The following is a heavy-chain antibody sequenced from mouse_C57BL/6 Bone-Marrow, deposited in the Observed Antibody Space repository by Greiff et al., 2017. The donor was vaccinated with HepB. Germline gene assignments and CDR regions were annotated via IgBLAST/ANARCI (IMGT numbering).Heavy chain of an antibody. CDR2: INPSNGGT. CDR1: GYTFTSYW. V-gene: IGHV1-53*01. CDR3: ARGYYGNYVGWVFAY. J-gene: IGHJ3*01. D-gene: IGHD2-1*01. Sequence: VKLVESGTELVKPGASVKLSCKASGYTFTSYWMHWVKQRPGQGLEWIGNINPSNGGTNYNEKFKSKATLTVDKSSSTAYMQLSSLTSEDSAVYYCARGYYGNYVGWVFAYWGQGTLVTVSA.